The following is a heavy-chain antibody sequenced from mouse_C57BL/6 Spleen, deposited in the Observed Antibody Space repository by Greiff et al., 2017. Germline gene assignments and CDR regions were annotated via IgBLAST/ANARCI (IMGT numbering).Heavy chain of an antibody. Sequence: QVQLQQPGTELVKPGASVKLSCQASGYTFTSYWLHWVKQRPGQGLEWIGHINPSNGGTNYNEKFKSKATLTVDKSSSTAYMQLSSLTSEDSAVYYWARSGYDGYYVAWFAYWGQGTLVTVSA. J-gene: IGHJ3*01. CDR1: GYTFTSYW. D-gene: IGHD2-3*01. CDR2: INPSNGGT. V-gene: IGHV1-53*01. CDR3: ARSGYDGYYVAWFAY.